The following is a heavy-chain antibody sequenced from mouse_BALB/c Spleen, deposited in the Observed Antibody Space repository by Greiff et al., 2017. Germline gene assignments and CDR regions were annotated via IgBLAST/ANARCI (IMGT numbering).Heavy chain of an antibody. CDR2: ILPGSGST. CDR1: GYTFSSYW. D-gene: IGHD1-1*01. Sequence: VQLQQSGAELMKPGASVKISCKATGYTFSSYWIEWVKQRPGHGLEWIGEILPGSGSTNYNEKFKGKATFTADTSSNTAYMQLSSLTSEDSAVYYCARGGTTVVARVYYAMDYWGQGTSVTVSS. J-gene: IGHJ4*01. CDR3: ARGGTTVVARVYYAMDY. V-gene: IGHV1-9*01.